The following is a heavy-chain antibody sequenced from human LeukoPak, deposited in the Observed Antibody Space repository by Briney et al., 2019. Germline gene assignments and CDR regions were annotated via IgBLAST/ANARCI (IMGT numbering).Heavy chain of an antibody. D-gene: IGHD2-21*02. CDR2: IYPGDSDT. CDR1: GYSFTNYW. J-gene: IGHJ4*02. V-gene: IGHV5-51*01. CDR3: ARRAYCGGDCYVDY. Sequence: GESLKISCKGSGYSFTNYWIGWVRQMPGKGLECMGIIYPGDSDTRYSPSFQGQVTISADKSISTAYLQWSSLKASDTAMYFCARRAYCGGDCYVDYWGQGTLVTVSS.